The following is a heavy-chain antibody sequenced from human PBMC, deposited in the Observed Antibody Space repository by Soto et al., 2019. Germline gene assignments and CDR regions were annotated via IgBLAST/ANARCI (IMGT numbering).Heavy chain of an antibody. CDR3: ARVGKYYDFRSGYPPPYGMDV. CDR1: GGSFSGYY. D-gene: IGHD3-3*01. J-gene: IGHJ6*02. Sequence: PSETLSLTCAVYGGSFSGYYWSWIRQPPGKGLEWIGEINHSGSTNYNPSLKSRVTISVDTSKNQFSLKLSSVTAADTAVYYCARVGKYYDFRSGYPPPYGMDVWGQGTTVTV. CDR2: INHSGST. V-gene: IGHV4-34*01.